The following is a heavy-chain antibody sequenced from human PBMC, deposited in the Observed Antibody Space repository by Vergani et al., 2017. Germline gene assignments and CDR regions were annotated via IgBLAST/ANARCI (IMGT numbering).Heavy chain of an antibody. CDR3: ASGKYYSDSTSHFRGRYFDV. CDR2: IYNSGNG. V-gene: IGHV4-39*01. CDR1: GDSIISRSYY. D-gene: IGHD3-16*01. Sequence: QMQLQESGPGLVKASETLSLTCTVPGDSIISRSYYWGWIRQPPGKGLEWIGSIYNSGNGDSSSSLKSRVTISADTSKNQFSRRLTSVTAADTAVSYCASGKYYSDSTSHFRGRYFDVWGRGTLVTGPS. J-gene: IGHJ2*01.